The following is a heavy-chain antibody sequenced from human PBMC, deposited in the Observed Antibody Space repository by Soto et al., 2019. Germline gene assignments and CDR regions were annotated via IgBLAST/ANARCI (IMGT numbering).Heavy chain of an antibody. V-gene: IGHV4-59*08. CDR2: IYYSGST. D-gene: IGHD2-2*02. Sequence: SETLSLTCTVSGGSISSYYWSWIRQPPGKGLEWIGYIYYSGSTNYNPSLKSRVTISVDTSKNQFSLKLSSVTAADTAVYYCAKKGYGSSTSCYTSRFDPWGQGALVPVSS. CDR1: GGSISSYY. J-gene: IGHJ5*02. CDR3: AKKGYGSSTSCYTSRFDP.